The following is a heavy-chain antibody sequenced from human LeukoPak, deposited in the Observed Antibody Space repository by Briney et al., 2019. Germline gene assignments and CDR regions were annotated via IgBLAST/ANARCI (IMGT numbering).Heavy chain of an antibody. D-gene: IGHD4-17*01. CDR1: GGTFSSYA. J-gene: IGHJ6*03. V-gene: IGHV1-69*13. CDR2: IIPIFGTA. Sequence: SVKVSCKASGGTFSSYAISWVRQAPGQGLEWMGGIIPIFGTANYAQKFQGRVTITADESTSTAYMELSSLRSEDTAVYYCARDIYVHGDYSDYYYMDVWGKGTTVTVSS. CDR3: ARDIYVHGDYSDYYYMDV.